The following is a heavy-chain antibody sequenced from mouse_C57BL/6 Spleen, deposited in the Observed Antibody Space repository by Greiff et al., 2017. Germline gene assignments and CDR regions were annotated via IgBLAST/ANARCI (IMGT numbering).Heavy chain of an antibody. CDR1: GFTFSIYA. V-gene: IGHV5-4*01. D-gene: IGHD1-1*01. CDR3: AREGSGSSYYFDY. CDR2: ISDGGSYT. J-gene: IGHJ2*01. Sequence: EVHLVESGGGLVKPGGSLKLSCAASGFTFSIYAMSWVRQTPEKRLEWVATISDGGSYTYYPDNVKGRFTISRDNAKNNLYLQMSHLKSEDTAMYYCAREGSGSSYYFDYWGQGTTLTVSS.